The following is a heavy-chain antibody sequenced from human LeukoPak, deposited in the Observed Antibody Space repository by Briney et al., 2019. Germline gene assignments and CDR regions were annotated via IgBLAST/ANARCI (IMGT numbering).Heavy chain of an antibody. CDR1: GFTFDDYA. CDR3: AKDGRYYGSGSYIDY. J-gene: IGHJ4*02. D-gene: IGHD3-10*01. CDR2: ISWNSGSI. V-gene: IGHV3-9*01. Sequence: GRSLRLSCAASGFTFDDYAMHWVRQAPGKGLECVSGISWNSGSIGYADSVKGRFTISRDNAKNSLYLQMNSLRAEDTALYYCAKDGRYYGSGSYIDYWGQGTLVTVSS.